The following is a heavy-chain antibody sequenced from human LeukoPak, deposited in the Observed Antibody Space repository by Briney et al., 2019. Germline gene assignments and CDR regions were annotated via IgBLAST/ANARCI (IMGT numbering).Heavy chain of an antibody. J-gene: IGHJ4*02. CDR2: IYTSGST. CDR1: GGSISSGSYY. D-gene: IGHD5-24*01. Sequence: SETLSLTCTVSGGSISSGSYYWSWIRQPAGKGLEWIGRIYTSGSTNYNPSLKSRVTISVDTSKNQFSLKLSSVTAADTAVYYWARDAFFGDGYMFDYWGQGTLVTVSS. CDR3: ARDAFFGDGYMFDY. V-gene: IGHV4-61*02.